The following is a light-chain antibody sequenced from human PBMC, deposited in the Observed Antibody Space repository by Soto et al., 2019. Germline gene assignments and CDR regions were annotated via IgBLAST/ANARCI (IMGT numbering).Light chain of an antibody. CDR3: QQYGDLPPT. Sequence: EIVLTQSPDTLSLSPGERATLSCRASQSVTYDQLAWYRQKPGQAPRLLIYGASSRAAGIPDSFSGSGSGTDFTLTISRLEPEDFVVYHCQQYGDLPPTFGQGTKVEIK. CDR1: QSVTYDQ. J-gene: IGKJ1*01. V-gene: IGKV3-20*01. CDR2: GAS.